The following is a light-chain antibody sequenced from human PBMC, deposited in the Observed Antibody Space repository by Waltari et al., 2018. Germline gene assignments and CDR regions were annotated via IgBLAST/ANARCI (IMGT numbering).Light chain of an antibody. CDR2: GTS. J-gene: IGKJ4*01. V-gene: IGKV3-20*01. CDR3: QQYDGSAVT. Sequence: DIVLTQSPGTLSLSPGERATLSCRASQGVSSLSFTWYQQRPGQAPRLLIYGTSSRATDIPDRFSGSGSGTDFTLTISRLEPEDFAVYFCQQYDGSAVTFGGGTKVEIK. CDR1: QGVSSLS.